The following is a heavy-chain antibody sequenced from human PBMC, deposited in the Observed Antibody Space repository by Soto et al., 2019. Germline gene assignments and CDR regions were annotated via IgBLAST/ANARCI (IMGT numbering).Heavy chain of an antibody. CDR3: ARGGGSPIVDTAMAEIQGYYYYYGMDV. V-gene: IGHV3-33*01. CDR2: IWYDGSNK. J-gene: IGHJ6*02. Sequence: QVQLVESGGGVVQPGRSLRLSCAASGFTFSSYGMHWVRQAPGKGLEWVAVIWYDGSNKYYADSVKGRFTISRDNSKNTLYLQMNSLRAEDTAVYYCARGGGSPIVDTAMAEIQGYYYYYGMDVWGQGTTVTVSS. CDR1: GFTFSSYG. D-gene: IGHD5-18*01.